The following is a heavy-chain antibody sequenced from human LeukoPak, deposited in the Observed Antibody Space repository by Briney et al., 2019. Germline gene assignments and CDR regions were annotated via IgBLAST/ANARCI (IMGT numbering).Heavy chain of an antibody. CDR3: ARDRSTTVTNYYGMDV. CDR1: GVSLSSYY. J-gene: IGHJ6*02. CDR2: IYYSGST. V-gene: IGHV4-59*01. Sequence: SETLSLTCTVSGVSLSSYYWSWIRQPPGKGLEWIGYIYYSGSTNYNPSLKSRVTISVDTSKNQFSLKLSSVNAADTAVYYCARDRSTTVTNYYGMDVWGQGTTVTVSS. D-gene: IGHD4-11*01.